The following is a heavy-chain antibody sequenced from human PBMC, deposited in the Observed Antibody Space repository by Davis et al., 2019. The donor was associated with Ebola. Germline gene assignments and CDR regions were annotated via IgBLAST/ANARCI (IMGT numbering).Heavy chain of an antibody. Sequence: GGSLRLSCAASGFTFSTYAMGWVRQAPGKGLEWVSDISSGGGAPYYADSVKGRFTISRDNAKNSLYLQMNSLRDEDTAVYYCAREIAVAGTECDYWGQGTLVTVSS. CDR2: ISSGGGAP. D-gene: IGHD6-19*01. J-gene: IGHJ4*02. CDR1: GFTFSTYA. V-gene: IGHV3-48*02. CDR3: AREIAVAGTECDY.